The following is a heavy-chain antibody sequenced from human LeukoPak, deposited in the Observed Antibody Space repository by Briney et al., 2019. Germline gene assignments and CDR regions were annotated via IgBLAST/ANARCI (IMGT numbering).Heavy chain of an antibody. CDR1: GYTFTSYG. CDR2: ISAYNGNT. Sequence: GASVKVSCKASGYTFTSYGISWVRQAPGQGLEWMGWISAYNGNTNYAQKLQGRVTMTTDTSTSTAYMELSSLRSEDTAVYYCARLGVDFWRAEGAFDIWGQGTMVTVSS. V-gene: IGHV1-18*01. D-gene: IGHD3-3*01. J-gene: IGHJ3*02. CDR3: ARLGVDFWRAEGAFDI.